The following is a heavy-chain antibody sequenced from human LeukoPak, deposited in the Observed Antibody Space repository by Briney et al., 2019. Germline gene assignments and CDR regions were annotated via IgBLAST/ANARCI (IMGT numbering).Heavy chain of an antibody. CDR2: MNPNSGNT. Sequence: ASVKVSCKASGYTFTSYDINWVRQATGQGLEWMGWMNPNSGNTGYAQKFQGRVTMTRNTSISTAYMELSSLRSGDTAVYYCARGAYTPRQEYCSSTSCYTDNWFDPWGQGTLVTVSS. V-gene: IGHV1-8*01. D-gene: IGHD2-2*02. CDR1: GYTFTSYD. J-gene: IGHJ5*02. CDR3: ARGAYTPRQEYCSSTSCYTDNWFDP.